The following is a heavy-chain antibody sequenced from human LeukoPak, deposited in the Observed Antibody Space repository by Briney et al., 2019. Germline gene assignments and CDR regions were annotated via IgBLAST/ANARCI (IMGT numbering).Heavy chain of an antibody. CDR2: IIPIFGTA. J-gene: IGHJ5*02. V-gene: IGHV1-69*13. D-gene: IGHD3-22*01. Sequence: SVTVSCKASGGTFSSYAISWVRQAPGQGLEWMGGIIPIFGTANYAQKFQGRVTITADESTSTAYMELSSLRSGDTAVYYCARLTYYYDSSGQNWFDPWGQGTLVTVSS. CDR1: GGTFSSYA. CDR3: ARLTYYYDSSGQNWFDP.